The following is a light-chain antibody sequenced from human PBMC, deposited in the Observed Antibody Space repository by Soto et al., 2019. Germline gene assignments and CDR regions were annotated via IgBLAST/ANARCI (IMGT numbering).Light chain of an antibody. CDR1: SSDIGAYNR. J-gene: IGLJ1*01. Sequence: QSVLTQPPSVSGSPGQSVAISCTGTSSDIGAYNRVSWYQQPPGTAPKLMIYDVNNRPSGVPDRFSGSKSGNTASLTISGLQADDEADYYCSSFKSGNTYVFGPVTKSPS. CDR3: SSFKSGNTYV. CDR2: DVN. V-gene: IGLV2-18*02.